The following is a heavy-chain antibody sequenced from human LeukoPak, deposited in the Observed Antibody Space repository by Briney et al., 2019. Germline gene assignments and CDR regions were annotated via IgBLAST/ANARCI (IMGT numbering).Heavy chain of an antibody. V-gene: IGHV3-48*04. CDR1: GFTFSSYS. CDR3: ARDRGYCSGGSCSNYYYYYGMDV. Sequence: GGSLRLSCAASGFTFSSYSMNWVRQAPGKGLEWVSYISSSSSTIYYADSVKGRFTISRDNAKNSLYLQMNSLRAEDTAVYYCARDRGYCSGGSCSNYYYYYGMDVWGQGTTVTVSS. D-gene: IGHD2-15*01. J-gene: IGHJ6*02. CDR2: ISSSSSTI.